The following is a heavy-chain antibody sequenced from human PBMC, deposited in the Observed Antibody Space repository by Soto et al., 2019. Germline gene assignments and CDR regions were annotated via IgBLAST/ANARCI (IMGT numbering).Heavy chain of an antibody. CDR1: GFTFSSYG. V-gene: IGHV3-30*18. Sequence: QMQLVESGGGVVPPGRSLTLSCAASGFTFSSYGIHWVRQAPGKGLEWLAVISYDGSNKYSADSVKGRFTISRDNSKNTLYLQMNSVRGEDTAVYYCAKGGNYGGTLYYFDSWGQGTLVTVPS. D-gene: IGHD2-15*01. CDR3: AKGGNYGGTLYYFDS. J-gene: IGHJ4*02. CDR2: ISYDGSNK.